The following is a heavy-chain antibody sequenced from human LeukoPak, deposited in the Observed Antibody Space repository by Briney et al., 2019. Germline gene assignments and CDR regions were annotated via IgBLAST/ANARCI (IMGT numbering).Heavy chain of an antibody. CDR3: ARVTGYMIEDYFDY. CDR2: IYYSGST. CDR1: GGSISSYY. J-gene: IGHJ4*02. D-gene: IGHD3-22*01. Sequence: SETLSLTCTVSGGSISSYYWSWIRQPPGKGLEWIGYIYYSGSTNYNPSLKSRVTISVDTSKNQFSLRLSSVTAADTAVYYCARVTGYMIEDYFDYWGQGALVTVSS. V-gene: IGHV4-59*01.